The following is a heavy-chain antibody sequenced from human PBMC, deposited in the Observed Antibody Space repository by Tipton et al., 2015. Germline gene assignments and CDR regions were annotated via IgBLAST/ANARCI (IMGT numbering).Heavy chain of an antibody. CDR1: GGSISPFY. CDR3: AREVWNDLFYFDL. CDR2: VDYTGTT. J-gene: IGHJ2*01. Sequence: TLSLTCSVSGGSISPFYWSWIRQPPGKGLEWIGFVDYTGTTSYNPSLQSRVTISVDTSKNQLSLNLNSVTAADTAVYFCAREVWNDLFYFDLWGRATLVTVSS. D-gene: IGHD1-1*01. V-gene: IGHV4-59*01.